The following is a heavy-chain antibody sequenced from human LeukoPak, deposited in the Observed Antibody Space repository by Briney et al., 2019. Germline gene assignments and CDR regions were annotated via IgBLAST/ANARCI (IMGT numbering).Heavy chain of an antibody. J-gene: IGHJ4*02. D-gene: IGHD3-22*01. CDR2: ISAYNGNT. CDR3: ARRGLYYYDSSGYYYSDY. CDR1: GHTFTSYG. V-gene: IGHV1-18*01. Sequence: ASVKVSCKASGHTFTSYGISWVRQAPGQGLEWMGWISAYNGNTNYAQKLQGRVTMTTDTSTSTAYMELRSLRSDDTAVYYCARRGLYYYDSSGYYYSDYWGQGTLVTVSS.